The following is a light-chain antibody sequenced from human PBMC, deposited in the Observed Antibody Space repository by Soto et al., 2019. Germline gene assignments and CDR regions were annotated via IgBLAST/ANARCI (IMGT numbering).Light chain of an antibody. CDR1: QNLISDY. J-gene: IGKJ1*01. V-gene: IGKV3-20*01. CDR2: GAS. Sequence: EIVLTQSPGTLSLSPGERATLSCRASQNLISDYLAWYQQKPGQPPRLLIYGASLRATGIPDRFSGSGSGTDFTLNISTVEPEDSAVYYCQRYGRSPTWTFGQGTKV. CDR3: QRYGRSPTWT.